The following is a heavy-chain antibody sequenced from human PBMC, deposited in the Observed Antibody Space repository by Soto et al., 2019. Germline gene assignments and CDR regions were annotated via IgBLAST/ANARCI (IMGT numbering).Heavy chain of an antibody. V-gene: IGHV4-31*03. J-gene: IGHJ3*02. CDR2: IYYSGST. D-gene: IGHD3-3*01. Sequence: SETLSLTCTVSGGSISSGGYYWSWIRQHPGKGLEWIGYIYYSGSTYYNPSLKSRVTISVDTSKNQFSLKLSSVTAADTAVYYCARVTYDFWSGYSHDAFDIWGQGTMVTVSS. CDR1: GGSISSGGYY. CDR3: ARVTYDFWSGYSHDAFDI.